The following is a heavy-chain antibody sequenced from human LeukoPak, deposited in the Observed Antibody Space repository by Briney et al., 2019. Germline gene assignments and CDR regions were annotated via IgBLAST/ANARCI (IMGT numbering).Heavy chain of an antibody. CDR3: AESVYGGNPLDI. V-gene: IGHV4-61*02. CDR2: IYTSGST. D-gene: IGHD4-23*01. Sequence: SETLSLTCTVSGGSISSGSYYWSWIRQPAGKGLEWIGRIYTSGSTNYNPSLKSRVTISVDTSKNQFSLKLSSVTAADTAVYYCAESVYGGNPLDIWGQGTMVTVSS. J-gene: IGHJ3*02. CDR1: GGSISSGSYY.